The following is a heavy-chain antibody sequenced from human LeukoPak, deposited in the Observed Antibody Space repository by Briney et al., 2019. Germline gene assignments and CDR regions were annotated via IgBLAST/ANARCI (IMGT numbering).Heavy chain of an antibody. CDR2: MNPNSGNT. CDR3: ARGPITMVRGFYYYMDV. J-gene: IGHJ6*03. D-gene: IGHD3-10*01. CDR1: GYTVTSYD. V-gene: IGHV1-8*03. Sequence: GASVKVSCKASGYTVTSYDINWVRQATGQGLEWMGWMNPNSGNTGYAQKFQGRVTITTNTSISTDYMELSSLRSEDTAVYYCARGPITMVRGFYYYMDVWGKGTTVTVSS.